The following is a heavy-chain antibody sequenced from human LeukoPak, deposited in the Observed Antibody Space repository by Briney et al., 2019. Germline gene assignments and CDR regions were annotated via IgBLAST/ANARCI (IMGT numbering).Heavy chain of an antibody. J-gene: IGHJ4*02. V-gene: IGHV1-18*01. Sequence: ASVKVSRKASGYTFTSYGISWVRQAPGQGLEWMGWISAYNGNTNYAQKLQGRVTMTTDTSTSTAYMELRSLRSDDTAVHYCARVGVEDIVVVPAAAPGVYYFDYWGQGTLVTVSS. CDR1: GYTFTSYG. D-gene: IGHD2-2*01. CDR2: ISAYNGNT. CDR3: ARVGVEDIVVVPAAAPGVYYFDY.